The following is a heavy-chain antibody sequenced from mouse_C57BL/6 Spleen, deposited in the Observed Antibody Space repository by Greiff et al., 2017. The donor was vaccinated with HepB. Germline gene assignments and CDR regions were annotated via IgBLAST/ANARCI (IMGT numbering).Heavy chain of an antibody. CDR2: INPNNGGT. CDR1: GYTFTDYN. D-gene: IGHD2-5*01. J-gene: IGHJ2*01. V-gene: IGHV1-18*01. CDR3: ARFNYYSNFYYFDY. Sequence: EVKLQESGPELVKPGASVKIPCKASGYTFTDYNMDWVKQSHGKSLEWIGDINPNNGGTIYNQKFKGKATLTVDKSSSTAYMELRSLTSEDTAVYYCARFNYYSNFYYFDYWGQGTTLTVSS.